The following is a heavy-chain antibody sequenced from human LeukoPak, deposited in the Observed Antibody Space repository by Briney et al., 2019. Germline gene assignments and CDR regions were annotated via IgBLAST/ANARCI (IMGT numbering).Heavy chain of an antibody. CDR3: AKGGEYCSSTSCYRVY. CDR1: GFTFSSCA. V-gene: IGHV3-23*01. J-gene: IGHJ4*02. CDR2: ISGSGGST. Sequence: GGSLRLSCAASGFTFSSCAMSWVRQAPGKGLEWVSAISGSGGSTYYADSVKGRFTISRDNSKNTLYLQMNSLRAEDTAVYYCAKGGEYCSSTSCYRVYWGQGTLVTVSS. D-gene: IGHD2-2*01.